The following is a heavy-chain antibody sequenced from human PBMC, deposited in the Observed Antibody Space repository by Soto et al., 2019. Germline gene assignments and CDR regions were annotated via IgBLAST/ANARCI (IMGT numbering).Heavy chain of an antibody. V-gene: IGHV4-59*01. CDR3: ARVIAVAAFDAFDI. CDR2: IYYSGST. CDR1: GGSISSYY. Sequence: PSETLSLTCTVSGGSISSYYWSWIRQPPGKGLEWIGYIYYSGSTNYNPSLKSRVTISVDTSKNQFSLKLSSVTAADTAVYYCARVIAVAAFDAFDIWGQGTMVTVSS. D-gene: IGHD6-19*01. J-gene: IGHJ3*02.